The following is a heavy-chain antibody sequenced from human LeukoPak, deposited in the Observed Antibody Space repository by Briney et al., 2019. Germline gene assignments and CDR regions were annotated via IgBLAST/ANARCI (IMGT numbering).Heavy chain of an antibody. CDR2: IKQDGGEK. CDR3: ARGLVSGTDFDY. J-gene: IGHJ4*02. D-gene: IGHD3-10*01. V-gene: IGHV3-7*03. CDR1: GFTFSSYW. Sequence: GGSLRLSCAASGFTFSSYWMTWVRQAPGKGLEWVAIIKQDGGEKYYLDSVKGRFTISRDNANNKLYLQMNSLRVEDTAVYYCARGLVSGTDFDYWGQGTLVTVSS.